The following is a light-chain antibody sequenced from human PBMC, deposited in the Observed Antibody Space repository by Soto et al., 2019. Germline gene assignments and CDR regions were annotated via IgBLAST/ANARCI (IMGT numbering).Light chain of an antibody. Sequence: ETVLTQSPATLSLSPGERVILSCRASQSVSNSLAWYQQKAGQAPRLLIYDASNRATGVPARFSGSGSGTDFTHTITSLEPEDFAVYYCQQRYTWPSFGPGTKVDIK. V-gene: IGKV3-11*01. J-gene: IGKJ3*01. CDR2: DAS. CDR1: QSVSNS. CDR3: QQRYTWPS.